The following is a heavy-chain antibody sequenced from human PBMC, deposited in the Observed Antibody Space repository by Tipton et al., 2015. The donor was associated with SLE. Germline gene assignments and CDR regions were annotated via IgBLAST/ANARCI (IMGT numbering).Heavy chain of an antibody. CDR1: GGSITSHY. J-gene: IGHJ3*01. CDR2: ILYSGDT. Sequence: TLSLTCTVSGGSITSHYWSWIRQPPGKGLEWIGNILYSGDTNYNPSLKSRVTISLDTSRNQFSLNLTSVTAADTAMYYCARVKLRFGELFLYHPLDLWGQGTMVTVSS. V-gene: IGHV4-59*11. D-gene: IGHD3-10*01. CDR3: ARVKLRFGELFLYHPLDL.